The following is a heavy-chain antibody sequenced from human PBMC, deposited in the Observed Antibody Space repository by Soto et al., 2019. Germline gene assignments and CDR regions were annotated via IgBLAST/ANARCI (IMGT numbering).Heavy chain of an antibody. CDR1: GVSISSINYY. CDR3: ARLTFGGVIFTGFFDY. CDR2: IYYSGNT. D-gene: IGHD3-16*02. Sequence: PSETLSLTCTVSGVSISSINYYWGWIRQPPGKGLEWIASIYYSGNTYYNPSLKSRVTMSVDTSKNQFSLKLSSVTAADTAIYYCARLTFGGVIFTGFFDYWGQGTLVTVSS. J-gene: IGHJ4*02. V-gene: IGHV4-39*01.